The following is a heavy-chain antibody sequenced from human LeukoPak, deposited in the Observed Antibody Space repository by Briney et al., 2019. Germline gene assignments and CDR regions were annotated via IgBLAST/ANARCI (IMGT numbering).Heavy chain of an antibody. CDR1: GFTFDDYT. CDR2: ISWDGGST. D-gene: IGHD6-19*01. CDR3: AKDIGGRESGIAVAGIYY. V-gene: IGHV3-43*01. J-gene: IGHJ4*02. Sequence: PGGSLRLSCAASGFTFDDYTMHWVRQAPGKGLEWVSVISWDGGSTDYADSVKGRFTISRDNSKNSLYLQMNSLRTEDTALYYCAKDIGGRESGIAVAGIYYWGQGTLVTVSS.